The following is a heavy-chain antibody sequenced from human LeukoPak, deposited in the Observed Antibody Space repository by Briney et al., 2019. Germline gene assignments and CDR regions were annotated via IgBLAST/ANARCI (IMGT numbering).Heavy chain of an antibody. V-gene: IGHV3-7*01. CDR3: ARPALVGEIFEY. CDR2: IKQDGNDS. CDR1: GFTFNDYW. D-gene: IGHD1-26*01. Sequence: GGSLRLSCAASGFTFNDYWISWVLQAPGKGLEWVADIKQDGNDSRYVDSVKGRFTISRENTKNSLYLQMNRLRAEDTAVYYCARPALVGEIFEYWGQGTLVTVSS. J-gene: IGHJ4*02.